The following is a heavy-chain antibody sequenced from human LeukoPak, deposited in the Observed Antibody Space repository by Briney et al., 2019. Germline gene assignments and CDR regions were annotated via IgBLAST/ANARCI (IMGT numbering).Heavy chain of an antibody. V-gene: IGHV1-18*01. D-gene: IGHD3-22*01. J-gene: IGHJ4*02. CDR3: ARDRWYYYDSSGYYYEY. Sequence: GASVKVSCKASGYTFTSYGISWVRPAPGQGLEWMGWISAYNGNTNYAQKFQGRVTMTRDTSISTTYMELNRLRSDDTAVYYCARDRWYYYDSSGYYYEYWGQGTLVTVSS. CDR2: ISAYNGNT. CDR1: GYTFTSYG.